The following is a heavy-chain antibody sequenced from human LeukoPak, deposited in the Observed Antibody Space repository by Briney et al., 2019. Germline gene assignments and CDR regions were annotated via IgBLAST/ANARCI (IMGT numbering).Heavy chain of an antibody. CDR3: ARAAWLGNP. CDR2: INSISSYI. J-gene: IGHJ5*02. Sequence: GGSLRLSCAASGFTFSSYSMNWVRQAPGKGLKGVSSINSISSYIYYPDSVKGRFTISRDNAKNSLYLQMNSLRAEDAAVYYCARAAWLGNPWGQGTLVAVSS. D-gene: IGHD5-12*01. CDR1: GFTFSSYS. V-gene: IGHV3-21*01.